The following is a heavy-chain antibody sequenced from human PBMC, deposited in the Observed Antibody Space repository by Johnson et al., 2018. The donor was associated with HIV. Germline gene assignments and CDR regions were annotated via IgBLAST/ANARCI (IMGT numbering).Heavy chain of an antibody. CDR2: ISWNSGSI. V-gene: IGHV3-9*01. CDR3: ARDTYCSGGSCYSNAFDI. J-gene: IGHJ3*02. Sequence: VQLVESGGGLVQPGRSLRLSCAASGFTFDDYAMHWVRQAPGKGLEWVSGISWNSGSIGYADYVKGRFTIFRDNSKNTLYLQMNSLRAEDTAVYYCARDTYCSGGSCYSNAFDIWGQGTMVTVSS. CDR1: GFTFDDYA. D-gene: IGHD2-15*01.